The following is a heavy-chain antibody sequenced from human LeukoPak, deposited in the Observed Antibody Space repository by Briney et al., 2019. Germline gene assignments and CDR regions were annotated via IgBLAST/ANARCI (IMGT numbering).Heavy chain of an antibody. V-gene: IGHV1-18*04. Sequence: ASVKVSCKASGYTFTKYGVSWVRQAPGQGLEWIGWINANNGNINYAQNLQGRVTVTTDTSTSTAYMELRSLRSDDTAVYYCARDIDYNIDYWGQGTLVTVSS. J-gene: IGHJ4*02. D-gene: IGHD3-9*01. CDR2: INANNGNI. CDR1: GYTFTKYG. CDR3: ARDIDYNIDY.